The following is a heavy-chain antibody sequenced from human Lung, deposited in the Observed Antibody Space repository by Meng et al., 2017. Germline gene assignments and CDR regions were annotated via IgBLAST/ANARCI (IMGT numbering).Heavy chain of an antibody. D-gene: IGHD3-10*01. CDR2: LSGGGFTT. CDR1: GFSFSSYA. Sequence: QRGEAWGGVVQPWGSLRLSFAASGFSFSSYAMSWVRHAPGKGLEWVSALSGGGFTTYYADSVKGRFAISRHNSKNTLYLQMNSLRAEDTALYYCAKYSYGLGDYLDYWGQGALVTVSS. V-gene: IGHV3-23*04. CDR3: AKYSYGLGDYLDY. J-gene: IGHJ4*02.